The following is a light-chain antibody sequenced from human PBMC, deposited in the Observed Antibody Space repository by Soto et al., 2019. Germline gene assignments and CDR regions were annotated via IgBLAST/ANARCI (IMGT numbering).Light chain of an antibody. CDR1: SSDVGGYNY. CDR3: QSYDSKLSGVV. CDR2: EVS. Sequence: QSALTQPASVSGSPGQSITISCTGTSSDVGGYNYVSWYQQHPGKAPKLMIYEVSNRPSGVSNRFSGSKSGNTASLTISGLQAEDEADYYCQSYDSKLSGVVFGGGTQLTVL. V-gene: IGLV2-14*01. J-gene: IGLJ7*01.